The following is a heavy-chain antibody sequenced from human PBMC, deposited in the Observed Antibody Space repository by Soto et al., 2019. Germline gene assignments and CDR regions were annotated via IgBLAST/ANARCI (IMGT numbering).Heavy chain of an antibody. CDR2: IYYSGNT. J-gene: IGHJ4*02. Sequence: PSETLSLTCTVSGGSISSYYWSWIRQPPGKGLEWIGYIYYSGNTKYNPSLKSRVTISVDTSKNQFSLKLSSVTAADTSVYYCARHGLSCVSTSCSKGYYFDYWGQGTLVTVSS. D-gene: IGHD2-2*01. V-gene: IGHV4-59*08. CDR3: ARHGLSCVSTSCSKGYYFDY. CDR1: GGSISSYY.